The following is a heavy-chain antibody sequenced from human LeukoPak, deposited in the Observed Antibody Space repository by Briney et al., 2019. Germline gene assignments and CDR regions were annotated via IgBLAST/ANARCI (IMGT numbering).Heavy chain of an antibody. J-gene: IGHJ4*02. CDR2: ISWNSGSI. Sequence: PGGSLRLSCAASGFTFDDYAMHWVRQAPGKGLEWVSGISWNSGSIAYADSVKGRFTISRDNAKNSLYLQMNSLRAEDTALYYCAKGILYDILSGPFDYWGQGTLVTVSS. D-gene: IGHD3-9*01. V-gene: IGHV3-9*01. CDR1: GFTFDDYA. CDR3: AKGILYDILSGPFDY.